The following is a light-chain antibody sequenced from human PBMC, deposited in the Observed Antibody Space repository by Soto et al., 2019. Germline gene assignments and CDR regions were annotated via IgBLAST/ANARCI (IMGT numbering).Light chain of an antibody. CDR3: SSYTSSSTLYV. V-gene: IGLV2-14*01. J-gene: IGLJ1*01. Sequence: QSVLTQPASVSGSPGQSITIPCAGTSSDIGAYNFVSWYQQRPGKAPKLMIFAVSDRPSGVSDRFSGSKSGYTASLTISGLQAEDEADYYCSSYTSSSTLYVFGTGTKVTVL. CDR1: SSDIGAYNF. CDR2: AVS.